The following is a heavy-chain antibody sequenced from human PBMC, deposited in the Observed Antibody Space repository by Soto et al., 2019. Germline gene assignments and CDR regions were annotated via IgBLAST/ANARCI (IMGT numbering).Heavy chain of an antibody. CDR1: GYTFTSYY. D-gene: IGHD2-2*02. CDR3: ARDQEGYCSSTSCYTDAFDI. Sequence: QVQLVQSGAEVKKPGASVKVSCKASGYTFTSYYMHWVRQAPGQGLEWMGIINPSGGSTSYAQKFQGRVTMTRDTSTSTVYMELSSLRSEDTAVYYCARDQEGYCSSTSCYTDAFDIWGQGTMVTVSS. V-gene: IGHV1-46*03. J-gene: IGHJ3*02. CDR2: INPSGGST.